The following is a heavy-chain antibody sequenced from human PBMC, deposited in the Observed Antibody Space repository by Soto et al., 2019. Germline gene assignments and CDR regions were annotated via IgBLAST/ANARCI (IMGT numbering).Heavy chain of an antibody. CDR3: ARHRGDYSSSWYRLDFDY. V-gene: IGHV5-10-1*01. Sequence: GESLKISCKGSGYSFTIYWISGVRQMPVKGLEWMGRIDPSDSYTNYSPSFQGHVTISADKSISTAYLQWSSLKASDTAMYYCARHRGDYSSSWYRLDFDYWGQGTLVTVSS. J-gene: IGHJ4*02. CDR1: GYSFTIYW. D-gene: IGHD6-13*01. CDR2: IDPSDSYT.